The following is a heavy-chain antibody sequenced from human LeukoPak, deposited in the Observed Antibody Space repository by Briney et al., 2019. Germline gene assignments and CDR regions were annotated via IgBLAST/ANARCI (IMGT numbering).Heavy chain of an antibody. CDR3: ARKVGATKFKRINWFDP. CDR2: IYPGDSDT. J-gene: IGHJ5*02. D-gene: IGHD1-26*01. CDR1: GYSFASYL. V-gene: IGHV5-51*01. Sequence: GESLKVSCKGSGYSFASYLIGGVRQMPVKGLEWMGIIYPGDSDTRYSPSFQGQVTISADKSISTAYLQWSSLKASDTAMYYCARKVGATKFKRINWFDPWGQGTLVTVSS.